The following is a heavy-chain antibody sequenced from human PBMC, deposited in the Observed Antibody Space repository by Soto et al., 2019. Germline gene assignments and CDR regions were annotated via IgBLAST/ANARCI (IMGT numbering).Heavy chain of an antibody. CDR1: GYTFTSYG. CDR2: ISAYNGNT. J-gene: IGHJ3*02. D-gene: IGHD3-22*01. V-gene: IGHV1-18*01. CDR3: ARGYYYDSSGSYDAFDI. Sequence: ASVKVSCTASGYTFTSYGIIWVRQAPGQGLEWTGWISAYNGNTNYAQKLQGRVTMTTDTSTSTAYMELRSLRSDDTAVYYCARGYYYDSSGSYDAFDIWGQGTMVTVSS.